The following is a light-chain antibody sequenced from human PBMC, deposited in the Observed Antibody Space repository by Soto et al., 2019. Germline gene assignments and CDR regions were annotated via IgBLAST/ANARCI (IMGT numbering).Light chain of an antibody. CDR2: DAS. CDR3: QQRSNWPPSLT. CDR1: QSVSSY. J-gene: IGKJ4*01. V-gene: IGKV3-11*01. Sequence: EIVLTQSPATLSLSPGERATLSCRASQSVSSYLAWYQQKPGQAPRLLIYDASNRATGIQARFSGSGSGTDFPLTIRSLEPEDFAVYYCQQRSNWPPSLTFGGGTKVEIK.